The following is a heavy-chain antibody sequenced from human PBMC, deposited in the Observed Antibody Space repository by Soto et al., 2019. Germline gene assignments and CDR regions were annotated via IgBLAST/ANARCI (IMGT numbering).Heavy chain of an antibody. CDR2: INHSGSS. V-gene: IGHV4-34*01. J-gene: IGHJ4*02. CDR3: ARDQDGYNFR. CDR1: GGSFSGYY. D-gene: IGHD5-12*01. Sequence: PSETVSLTXAVYGGSFSGYYWTWIRQPPGKGLEWIGEINHSGSSNSNPSLKSRVTISVDTSKNQFSLEVSSVTAEDTAVYYCARDQDGYNFRWGQGTLVTVSS.